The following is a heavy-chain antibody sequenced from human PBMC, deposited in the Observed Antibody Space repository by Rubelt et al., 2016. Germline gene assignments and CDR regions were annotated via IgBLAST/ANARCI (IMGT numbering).Heavy chain of an antibody. CDR3: VCRIGYYGVDV. V-gene: IGHV4-61*05. Sequence: QLQLQESGPGLVKASETLSLTCTVSGGSISSSSYYWGWIRQPPGRGLEWIGYIYYTGSTNYIPSLESRVTISVDTSKKQFSLKLNSVTAADTAVYYCVCRIGYYGVDVWGQGTTVTVSS. D-gene: IGHD2-15*01. CDR2: IYYTGST. CDR1: GGSISSSSYY. J-gene: IGHJ6*02.